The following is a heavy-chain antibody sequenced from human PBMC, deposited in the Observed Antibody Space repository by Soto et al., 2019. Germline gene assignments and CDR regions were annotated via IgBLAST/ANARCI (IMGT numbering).Heavy chain of an antibody. CDR1: GGTFSSYA. V-gene: IGHV1-69*01. Sequence: QVQLVQSGAEVKKPGSSVKVSCKASGGTFSSYAISWVRQAPGQGLEWMGGIIPIFGTANYAQKFQGRVTITADESTSTAYMELSSLRSEDTAVYYCARGSYYYDSCGPPYYFDYWGQGTLVTVSS. CDR3: ARGSYYYDSCGPPYYFDY. J-gene: IGHJ4*02. CDR2: IIPIFGTA. D-gene: IGHD3-22*01.